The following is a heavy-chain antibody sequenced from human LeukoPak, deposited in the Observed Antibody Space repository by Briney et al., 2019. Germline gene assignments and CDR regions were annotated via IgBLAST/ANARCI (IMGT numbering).Heavy chain of an antibody. D-gene: IGHD3-22*01. CDR1: GFTFSSYS. CDR3: ARVRRTYYDSSGYQAKLFDY. J-gene: IGHJ4*02. Sequence: GGSLRLSCAASGFTFSSYSMNWVRQAPGKGLEWVSSISSSSSYIYYADSVKGRFTISRDNSKNTLYLQMNSLRAEDTAVYYCARVRRTYYDSSGYQAKLFDYWGQGTLVTVSS. V-gene: IGHV3-21*01. CDR2: ISSSSSYI.